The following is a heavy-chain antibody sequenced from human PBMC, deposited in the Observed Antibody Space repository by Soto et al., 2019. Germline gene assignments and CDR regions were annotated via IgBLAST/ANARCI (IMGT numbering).Heavy chain of an antibody. D-gene: IGHD3-3*01. CDR2: ISGSGGST. Sequence: GGSLRLSCAASGFTFSSYAMSWVRQAPGKGLEWVSAISGSGGSTYYADSVKGRFTISRDNSKNTLYLQMNSLRAEDTAVYYCAKDTGYQTYYDFWSGYSFFDYWGQGTLVTVSS. CDR1: GFTFSSYA. CDR3: AKDTGYQTYYDFWSGYSFFDY. V-gene: IGHV3-23*01. J-gene: IGHJ4*02.